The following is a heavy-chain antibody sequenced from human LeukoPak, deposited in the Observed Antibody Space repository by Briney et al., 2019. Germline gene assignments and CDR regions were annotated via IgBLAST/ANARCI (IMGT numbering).Heavy chain of an antibody. D-gene: IGHD5-18*01. CDR1: GITFISYS. CDR2: ISSSSSYI. CDR3: ARERSARVTGFDY. V-gene: IGHV3-21*01. J-gene: IGHJ4*02. Sequence: GGSLRLSCASSGITFISYSINWLRPPPGEGLELGSSISSSSSYIYYADSVKALFTISRDNAKNSLYLQMNRLRAEDTAVYSCARERSARVTGFDYWGQGTLVTVSS.